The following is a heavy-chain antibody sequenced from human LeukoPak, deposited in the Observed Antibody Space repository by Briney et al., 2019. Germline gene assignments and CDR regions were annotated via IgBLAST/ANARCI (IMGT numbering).Heavy chain of an antibody. J-gene: IGHJ4*02. Sequence: ASVKISCKASGYTFTNYYIHWVRQAPGQGLEWVGLINPNGGNTGYAQRFQGRVTVTTDTSTSAVFMELNSLQSEDTAVYYCARERRAWGEDFWGQGTLVTVSS. CDR1: GYTFTNYY. CDR3: ARERRAWGEDF. CDR2: INPNGGNT. D-gene: IGHD3-16*01. V-gene: IGHV1-46*01.